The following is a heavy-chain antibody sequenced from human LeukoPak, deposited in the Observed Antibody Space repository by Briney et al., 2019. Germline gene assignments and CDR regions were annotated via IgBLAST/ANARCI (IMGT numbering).Heavy chain of an antibody. D-gene: IGHD3-10*01. V-gene: IGHV3-23*01. CDR2: ISGSGGST. Sequence: RPGGSLRLSCAASGFTFSSYGMYWVRQAPGKGLEWVSAISGSGGSTYYADSVKGRFTISRDNSKNTLYLQMNSLRAEDTAVYYCAREYYYGSGSYDYWGQGTLVTVSS. CDR3: AREYYYGSGSYDY. J-gene: IGHJ4*02. CDR1: GFTFSSYG.